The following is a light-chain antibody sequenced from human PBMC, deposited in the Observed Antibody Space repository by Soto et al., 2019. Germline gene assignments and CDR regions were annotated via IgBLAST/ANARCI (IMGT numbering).Light chain of an antibody. J-gene: IGLJ1*01. Sequence: QFALTQPRSVFGSPGQSVTISCTGTSSDVGGYNYVSWYQHHTGKAPKLMIYDVDKRPSGVPGRFSGSKSGNTASLTISGLQAEDEADYYCCSNAGSYPFVFGTGTKVTVL. CDR3: CSNAGSYPFV. V-gene: IGLV2-11*01. CDR2: DVD. CDR1: SSDVGGYNY.